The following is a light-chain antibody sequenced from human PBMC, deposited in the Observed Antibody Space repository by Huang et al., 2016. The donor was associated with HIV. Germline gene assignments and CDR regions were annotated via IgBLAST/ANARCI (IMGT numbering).Light chain of an antibody. CDR3: QQYDNLPIFT. J-gene: IGKJ3*01. V-gene: IGKV1-33*01. Sequence: DIQMTQSPSSLSASVGDRVTITCQASQDISNYLNWYQQKPGKAPKLLIDDASNLETGVPSRFGGSGSGTDFTFTISSLQPEDIATYYCQQYDNLPIFTFGPGTKVDIK. CDR1: QDISNY. CDR2: DAS.